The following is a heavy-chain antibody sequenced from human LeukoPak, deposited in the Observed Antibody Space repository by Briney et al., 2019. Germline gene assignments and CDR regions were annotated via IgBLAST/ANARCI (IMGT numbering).Heavy chain of an antibody. Sequence: TGGSLRLSCAASGFTVSSNWMHWVRQAPGKGLVWVSRINSDGSSTNYADSVRGRFTISRDNAKNTLYLQMNSLRAEDTAVYYCANYGSGYFCYWGQGTLVTVSS. D-gene: IGHD3-3*01. V-gene: IGHV3-74*01. CDR2: INSDGSST. CDR1: GFTVSSNW. J-gene: IGHJ4*02. CDR3: ANYGSGYFCY.